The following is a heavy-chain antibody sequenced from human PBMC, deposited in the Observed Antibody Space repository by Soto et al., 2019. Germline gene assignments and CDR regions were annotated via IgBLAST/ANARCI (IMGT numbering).Heavy chain of an antibody. CDR1: RFTFSDYY. V-gene: IGHV3-11*01. D-gene: IGHD3-22*01. Sequence: QVQLVESGGGLVKPGGSLRLSCAASRFTFSDYYMSWIRQAPGKGLEWVSYISNSGSTIYFADSVKGRFTISRDNAKNSLDLQMNSLRAEDTAVYYCARQKAWTGEWLSLYAPGMDVWGQGTTVTVSS. CDR3: ARQKAWTGEWLSLYAPGMDV. CDR2: ISNSGSTI. J-gene: IGHJ6*02.